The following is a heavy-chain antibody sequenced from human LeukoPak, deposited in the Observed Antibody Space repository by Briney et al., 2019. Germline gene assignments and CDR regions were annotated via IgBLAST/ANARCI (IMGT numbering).Heavy chain of an antibody. CDR2: IFYSGTT. D-gene: IGHD3-22*01. J-gene: IGHJ4*02. Sequence: PSETLSLTCTVSGGSISNYYWSWIRQPPGRGLEWIGYIFYSGTTNYNPSLKSRVTISVDTSKNQFSLKLSSVTAADTAVYYCARVGAHYDSSGYRHDEFDYWGQGTLVTVSS. CDR1: GGSISNYY. CDR3: ARVGAHYDSSGYRHDEFDY. V-gene: IGHV4-59*01.